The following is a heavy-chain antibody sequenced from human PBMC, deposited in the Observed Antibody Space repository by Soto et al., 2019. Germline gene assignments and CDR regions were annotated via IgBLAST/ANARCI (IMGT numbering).Heavy chain of an antibody. Sequence: PSETLSLTCAVYGGSFSGYYWSWIRQPPGKGLEWIGEINHSGSTNYNPSLKSRVTISVDTSKNQFSLKLSSVTAADTAVYYCARGGRGVMSYYYYGMDVWGQGTTVTVSS. D-gene: IGHD2-15*01. V-gene: IGHV4-34*01. J-gene: IGHJ6*02. CDR2: INHSGST. CDR1: GGSFSGYY. CDR3: ARGGRGVMSYYYYGMDV.